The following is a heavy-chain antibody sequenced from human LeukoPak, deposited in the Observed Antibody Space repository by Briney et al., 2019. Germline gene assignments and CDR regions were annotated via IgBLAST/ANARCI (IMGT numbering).Heavy chain of an antibody. CDR3: ARAWGFGESEYYFDY. J-gene: IGHJ4*02. CDR2: ISAYNGNT. V-gene: IGHV1-18*01. D-gene: IGHD3-10*01. Sequence: ASVKVSCKASGYTFTGYGISWVRQAPGQGLEWMGWISAYNGNTNYAQKLQGRVTMTTDTSTSTAYMELRSLRSDDTAVYYCARAWGFGESEYYFDYWGQGTLVTVSS. CDR1: GYTFTGYG.